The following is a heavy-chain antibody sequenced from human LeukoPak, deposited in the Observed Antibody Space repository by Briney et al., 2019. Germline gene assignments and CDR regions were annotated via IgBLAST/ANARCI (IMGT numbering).Heavy chain of an antibody. CDR3: ARGRYNCSGGSCYRLHYYCYYGMDV. D-gene: IGHD2-15*01. J-gene: IGHJ6*02. V-gene: IGHV4-34*01. CDR1: GGSFSGYY. Sequence: PSETLSLTCAVYGGSFSGYYWSWIRQPPGKGLEWIGEINHSGSTNYNPSLKSRVTISVDTSKNQFSLKLSSVTAADTAVYYCARGRYNCSGGSCYRLHYYCYYGMDVWGQGTTVTVSS. CDR2: INHSGST.